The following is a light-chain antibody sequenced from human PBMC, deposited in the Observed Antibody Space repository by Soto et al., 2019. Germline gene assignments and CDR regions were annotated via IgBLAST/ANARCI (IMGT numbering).Light chain of an antibody. CDR2: GAS. Sequence: THSRRPVSISPGERATCSCSASQSVSNNYLAWYQQKPGQAPRLLIYGASNRATGIPDRFSGSGSGTDFTLTISSLQSEDFAVYYCQQYNNWPGSFGQGTEVDIK. J-gene: IGKJ1*01. CDR1: QSVSNN. CDR3: QQYNNWPGS. V-gene: IGKV3D-15*01.